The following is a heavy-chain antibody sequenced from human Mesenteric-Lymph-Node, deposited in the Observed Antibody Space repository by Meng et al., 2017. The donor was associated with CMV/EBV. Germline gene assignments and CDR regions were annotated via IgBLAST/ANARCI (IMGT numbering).Heavy chain of an antibody. D-gene: IGHD1-26*01. J-gene: IGHJ4*02. CDR2: INTKSGGT. V-gene: IGHV1-2*02. CDR3: ARGSSLVGGTMWGRDY. Sequence: ASVKVSCKASGYTFIDYYMHWVRQAPGQGLEWMGWINTKSGGTNYAQQFQGRFTMTRDTSISTAYMEMSRLRSEDTAVYYCARGSSLVGGTMWGRDYWGQGTLVTVSS. CDR1: GYTFIDYY.